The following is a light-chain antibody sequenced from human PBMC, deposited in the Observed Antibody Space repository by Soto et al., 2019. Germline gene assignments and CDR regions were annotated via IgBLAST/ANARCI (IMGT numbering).Light chain of an antibody. V-gene: IGLV3-21*02. CDR1: NIGSKS. CDR3: QVWDTISEPPKWV. Sequence: SYELTQPPSVSVAPGQTARLTCGGNNIGSKSVHWYQQKPGQAPVLVVFDDSDRPSGIPERFSGSHSGNMATLTITRVEAGDEADCYCQVWDTISEPPKWVFGGGTKVTVL. J-gene: IGLJ3*02. CDR2: DDS.